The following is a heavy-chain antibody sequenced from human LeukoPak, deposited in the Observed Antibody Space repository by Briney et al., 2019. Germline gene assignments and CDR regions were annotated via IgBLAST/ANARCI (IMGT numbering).Heavy chain of an antibody. V-gene: IGHV4-34*01. D-gene: IGHD3-10*01. J-gene: IGHJ6*03. CDR1: GGSFSGYY. CDR2: INHSGST. Sequence: SETLSLTCAVYGGSFSGYYWSWIRQPPGKGLEWIGEINHSGSTNYNPSLKSRVTISVDTSKNQFSLRLSSVTAADTAVYYCARRSAGDRGDYYYYYMDVWGKGTTVTVSS. CDR3: ARRSAGDRGDYYYYYMDV.